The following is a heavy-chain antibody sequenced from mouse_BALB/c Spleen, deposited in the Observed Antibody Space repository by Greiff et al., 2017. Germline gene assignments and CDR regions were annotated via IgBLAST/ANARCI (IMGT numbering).Heavy chain of an antibody. J-gene: IGHJ4*01. V-gene: IGHV1-67*01. D-gene: IGHD2-10*02. CDR1: GYTFTDYA. Sequence: VQLQQSGPELVRPGVSVKISCKGSGYTFTDYAMHWVKQSYAKSLEWIGVISTYYGNTNYNQKFKGKATMTVDKSSSTAYMELARLTSEDSAIYYCARRGYGMGYAMDYWGQGTSVTVSS. CDR3: ARRGYGMGYAMDY. CDR2: ISTYYGNT.